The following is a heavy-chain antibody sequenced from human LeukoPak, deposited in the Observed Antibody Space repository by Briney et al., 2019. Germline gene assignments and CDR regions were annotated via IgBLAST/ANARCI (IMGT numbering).Heavy chain of an antibody. J-gene: IGHJ3*02. CDR1: GYSFTSYW. CDR2: IYPGDSDT. Sequence: GESLKISSKGSGYSFTSYWIGWVSQMPGKGLEWMGSIYPGDSDTRYTPSFQGQVTISADKSISTAYLQWSSLKASDTAMYYCARRRYYYDSSGYYYSPDAFDIWGQGTMVTVTS. CDR3: ARRRYYYDSSGYYYSPDAFDI. D-gene: IGHD3-22*01. V-gene: IGHV5-51*01.